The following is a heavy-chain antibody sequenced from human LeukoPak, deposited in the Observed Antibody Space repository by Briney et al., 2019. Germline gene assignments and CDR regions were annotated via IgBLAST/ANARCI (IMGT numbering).Heavy chain of an antibody. CDR3: AVRDGYGTHDAFDI. D-gene: IGHD5-12*01. CDR1: GFTFSSFG. Sequence: GGSLRLSCAASGFTFSSFGMSWVRQAPGKGLEWVSAISGSGGSTYYADSVKGRFTISRDNSKNTLYLQMNSLRAEDTAVYYCAVRDGYGTHDAFDIWGQGTMVTVSS. J-gene: IGHJ3*02. CDR2: ISGSGGST. V-gene: IGHV3-23*01.